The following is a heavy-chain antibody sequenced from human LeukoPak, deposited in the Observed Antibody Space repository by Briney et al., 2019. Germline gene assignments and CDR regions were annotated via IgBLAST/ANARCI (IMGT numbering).Heavy chain of an antibody. CDR3: ARDVADFWSGYYSPWYFDY. J-gene: IGHJ4*02. V-gene: IGHV4-34*01. CDR1: GGYFSGYD. Sequence: SETLSLTCAVYGGYFSGYDWSWIRQPPGKGLEWIGEINHSGSTNYNPSLKSRVTISVDTSKNQFSLKLSSVTAADTAVYYCARDVADFWSGYYSPWYFDYWGQGTLVTVSS. D-gene: IGHD3-3*01. CDR2: INHSGST.